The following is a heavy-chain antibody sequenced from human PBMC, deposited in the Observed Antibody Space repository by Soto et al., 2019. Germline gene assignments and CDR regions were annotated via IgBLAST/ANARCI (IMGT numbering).Heavy chain of an antibody. CDR3: ARELWYFDL. V-gene: IGHV3-30-3*01. CDR2: ISYDGSNK. CDR1: GITFSSYA. Sequence: ESGGGVVPPGRSLRLSCAASGITFSSYAMHWVRQAPGKGLEWVAVISYDGSNKYYADSAKGRFTISRDNSKNTLYLQMNSLRAEDTAVYYCARELWYFDLWGRGTLVTVSS. J-gene: IGHJ2*01.